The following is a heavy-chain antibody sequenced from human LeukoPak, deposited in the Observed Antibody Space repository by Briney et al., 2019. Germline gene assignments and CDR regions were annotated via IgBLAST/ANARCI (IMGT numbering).Heavy chain of an antibody. CDR1: GVSISSSEW. CDR2: IHRAGRT. D-gene: IGHD3-9*01. J-gene: IGHJ4*02. V-gene: IGHV4-4*02. Sequence: PSGTLSLTCAVSGVSISSSEWWIWVRQPQGQGLEWIGEIHRAGRTRYNPSLKSRVTISMDYSKNQFSLKLTSVTAADTAIYYCGKTDIYFNPIDYWGPGSLVTVSS. CDR3: GKTDIYFNPIDY.